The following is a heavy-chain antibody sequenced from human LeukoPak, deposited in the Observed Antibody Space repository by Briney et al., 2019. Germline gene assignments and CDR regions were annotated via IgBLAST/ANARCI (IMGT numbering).Heavy chain of an antibody. Sequence: PSETLSLTCAVYGGSFSGYYSSWIRQPPGKGLECIGEINHSGSTNYNPSLKSRVTISVDTSKNQFFLKLCSGHSADPAVYYFARHGPFSYYYDSSGYSPPGYFDYWGQGTLVTVSS. CDR3: ARHGPFSYYYDSSGYSPPGYFDY. J-gene: IGHJ4*02. D-gene: IGHD3-22*01. V-gene: IGHV4-34*01. CDR1: GGSFSGYY. CDR2: INHSGST.